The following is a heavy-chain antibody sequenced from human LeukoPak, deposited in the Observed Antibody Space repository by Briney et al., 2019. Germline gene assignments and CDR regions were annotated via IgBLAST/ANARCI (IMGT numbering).Heavy chain of an antibody. CDR1: GGSISSRPYC. D-gene: IGHD3-9*01. J-gene: IGHJ4*02. V-gene: IGHV4-39*07. CDR2: FFYSGST. CDR3: ARGVRTLRYFDY. Sequence: SETLSLTCTVSGGSISSRPYCWGWIRQPPGKGLEWLGSFFYSGSTNYNPSLKSRVTISVDTSKNQFSLKLSSVTAADTAVYYCARGVRTLRYFDYWGQGTLVTVSS.